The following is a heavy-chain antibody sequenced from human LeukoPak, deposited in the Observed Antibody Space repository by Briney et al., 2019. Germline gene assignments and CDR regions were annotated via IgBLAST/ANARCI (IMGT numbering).Heavy chain of an antibody. J-gene: IGHJ4*02. V-gene: IGHV3-48*03. CDR1: GFTFNIYE. D-gene: IGHD2-15*01. CDR2: ISSSGRTT. CDR3: ARGPRDPTEFCSGGRCAPTYEF. Sequence: GGSLRLSCVVSGFTFNIYEMNWVRQAPGKGLEWVSYISSSGRTTYYADSVKGRFTISRDNAKNSLYLQMNSLRVDDTAVYYCARGPRDPTEFCSGGRCAPTYEFWGQGTLVTVSS.